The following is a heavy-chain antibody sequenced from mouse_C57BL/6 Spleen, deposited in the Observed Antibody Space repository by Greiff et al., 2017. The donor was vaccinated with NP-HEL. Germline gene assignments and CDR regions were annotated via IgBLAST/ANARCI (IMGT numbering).Heavy chain of an antibody. D-gene: IGHD1-1*01. CDR3: ARGVTVGCYAMDY. V-gene: IGHV5-17*01. CDR1: GFTFSDYG. J-gene: IGHJ4*01. Sequence: EVQRVESGGGLVKPGGSLKLSCAASGFTFSDYGMHWVRQAPEKGLEWVAYISSGSSTIYYADTVKGRFTISRDNAKNTLFLQMTSLRSEDTAMYYGARGVTVGCYAMDYWGQGTSVTVSS. CDR2: ISSGSSTI.